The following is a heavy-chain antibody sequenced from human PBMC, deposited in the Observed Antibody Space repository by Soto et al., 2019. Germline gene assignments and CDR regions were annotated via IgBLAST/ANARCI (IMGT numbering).Heavy chain of an antibody. V-gene: IGHV3-64D*06. D-gene: IGHD5-18*01. CDR3: VNSVSTDTAMVRGYYYGMEV. J-gene: IGHJ6*04. CDR1: GFTFSSYA. CDR2: ISSNGGST. Sequence: PGGSLRLSCSASGFTFSSYAMHWVRQAPGKGLEYVSAISSNGGSTYYADSVKGRFTISRDNSKNTLYLQMSSLRAEDTAVYYCVNSVSTDTAMVRGYYYGMEVCGRGCTV.